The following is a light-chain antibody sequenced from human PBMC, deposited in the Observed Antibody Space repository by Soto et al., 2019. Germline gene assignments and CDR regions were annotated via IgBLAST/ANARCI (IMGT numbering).Light chain of an antibody. J-gene: IGKJ5*01. CDR1: QSVSSY. Sequence: EIVLTQSPATLSLSPGERGTLSCRASQSVSSYLAWYQQKPGQAPRLLIYDASNRATGIPARFSGSGSGTDFTLTISSLEPDDFAIYYCQQRSDWPPITFGQGTRLEIK. CDR3: QQRSDWPPIT. CDR2: DAS. V-gene: IGKV3-11*01.